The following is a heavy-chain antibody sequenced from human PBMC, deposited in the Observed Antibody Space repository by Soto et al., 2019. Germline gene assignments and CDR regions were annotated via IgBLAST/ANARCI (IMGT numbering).Heavy chain of an antibody. V-gene: IGHV1-2*02. CDR1: GYTFTAYY. J-gene: IGHJ6*02. CDR3: ARNMDYYYGPGSGNGHGF. D-gene: IGHD3-10*01. CDR2: INPRFGDT. Sequence: QVQLVQSGAELKEPGDSVRVSCEASGYTFTAYYIHWVRQAPGQGLEWMGWINPRFGDTSYAQDFQGRVPMTRDTSISTVYMELSRLASDDTAIYSCARNMDYYYGPGSGNGHGFWGQGTTVTVFS.